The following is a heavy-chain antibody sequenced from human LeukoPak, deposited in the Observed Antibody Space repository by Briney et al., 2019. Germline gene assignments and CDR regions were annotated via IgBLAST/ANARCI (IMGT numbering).Heavy chain of an antibody. CDR3: VKEYDCHGDCFTSSDS. V-gene: IGHV3-43*01. CDR1: GFNFNRFT. J-gene: IGHJ4*02. Sequence: GGSLRLSCSASGFNFNRFTLHWVRQVPGKGLQWVSPINRRGAPTYYAASVRGRFTISRDNRRQSVFLQMNSLQSEDSALYICVKEYDCHGDCFTSSDSWGQGTLVTVSS. D-gene: IGHD2-21*02. CDR2: INRRGAPT.